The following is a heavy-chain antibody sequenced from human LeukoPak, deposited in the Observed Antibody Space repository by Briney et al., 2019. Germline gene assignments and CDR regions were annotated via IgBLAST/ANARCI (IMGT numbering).Heavy chain of an antibody. CDR1: GGSISSYY. J-gene: IGHJ4*02. CDR2: IYTSGST. Sequence: SEALSLTCTVSGGSISSYYWSWIRQPAGKGLEWIGRIYTSGSTNYNPSLKSRVTLSVDTSKNQFSLKLSSVTAADTAVYYCARSEQLVRSFDYWGQGTLVTVSS. V-gene: IGHV4-4*07. D-gene: IGHD6-13*01. CDR3: ARSEQLVRSFDY.